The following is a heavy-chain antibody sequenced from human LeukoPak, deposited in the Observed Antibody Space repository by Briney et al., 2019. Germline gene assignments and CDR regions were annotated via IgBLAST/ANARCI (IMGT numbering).Heavy chain of an antibody. CDR1: GYTFTSYG. D-gene: IGHD1-26*01. CDR3: VRDGTRAYNWFDP. Sequence: ASVKVSCKASGYTFTSYGISWVRQAPGQGLKWMGWISAYNGNTNQAQKFQGRVTMTTDTSTSTAYMELRSLRSDDTAVYYCVRDGTRAYNWFDPWGQGTLVTVSS. V-gene: IGHV1-18*01. J-gene: IGHJ5*02. CDR2: ISAYNGNT.